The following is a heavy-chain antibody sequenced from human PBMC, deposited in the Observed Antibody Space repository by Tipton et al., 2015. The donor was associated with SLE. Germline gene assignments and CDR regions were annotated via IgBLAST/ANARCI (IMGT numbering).Heavy chain of an antibody. Sequence: SLRLSCAASGFTFSSYAMSWVRQAPGKGLEWVSSITSNGKYVYYADSVKGRFTISRDNAKNLLYLQTNSLRTEDTALYYCVKDTRSAAVGFAFDIWGQGTMVTVSS. J-gene: IGHJ3*02. CDR3: VKDTRSAAVGFAFDI. CDR2: ITSNGKYV. V-gene: IGHV3-21*04. D-gene: IGHD6-13*01. CDR1: GFTFSSYA.